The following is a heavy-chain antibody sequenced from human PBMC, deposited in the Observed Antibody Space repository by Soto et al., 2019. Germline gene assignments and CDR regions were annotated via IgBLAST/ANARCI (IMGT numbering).Heavy chain of an antibody. D-gene: IGHD2-2*01. Sequence: QVQLVQSGAEVQKPGSSVKVSCKAPGGTFSSYAISWVRQAPGQGLEWMGVVIPIFGTANYAQKRQGRATITPEESTSTAYMELSSLRSEDTAVYYCARSIVVVPAARSGVYCYYGMDVWGQGTTVTVSS. CDR2: VIPIFGTA. V-gene: IGHV1-69*01. CDR3: ARSIVVVPAARSGVYCYYGMDV. CDR1: GGTFSSYA. J-gene: IGHJ6*02.